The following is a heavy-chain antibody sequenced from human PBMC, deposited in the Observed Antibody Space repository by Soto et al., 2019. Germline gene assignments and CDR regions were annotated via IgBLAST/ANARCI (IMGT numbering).Heavy chain of an antibody. D-gene: IGHD3-10*01. CDR1: GGSITNYY. J-gene: IGHJ6*02. Sequence: QVQLQESGPGLVKPSETLSLTCTVAGGSITNYYWSWIRRPPGKGLEWIGYIYYRGSTNYNPSLKTRVTISVATAKSQFFLKLSSVTAADTAVYYCARGDFNGGSVAFYYGLDVWGQGTTVAVSS. CDR2: IYYRGST. CDR3: ARGDFNGGSVAFYYGLDV. V-gene: IGHV4-59*01.